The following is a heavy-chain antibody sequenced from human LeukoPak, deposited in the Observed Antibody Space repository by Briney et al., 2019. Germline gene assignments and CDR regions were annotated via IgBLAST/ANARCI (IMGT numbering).Heavy chain of an antibody. Sequence: GGSLRLSCAASGFSFSSYGMSWVRQAPGTGLEGVSAIRGSGGSTYYADSVRGRFTISRDNSKNSQYLQTISLRAENTADYYCAKSGSSGRYYPVGYFQHWGQGTLVTVSS. CDR2: IRGSGGST. J-gene: IGHJ1*01. CDR1: GFSFSSYG. CDR3: AKSGSSGRYYPVGYFQH. V-gene: IGHV3-23*01. D-gene: IGHD3-10*01.